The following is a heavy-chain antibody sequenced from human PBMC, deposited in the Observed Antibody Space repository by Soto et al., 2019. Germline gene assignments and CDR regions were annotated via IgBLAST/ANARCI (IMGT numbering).Heavy chain of an antibody. J-gene: IGHJ4*02. CDR2: IYYSGTT. D-gene: IGHD1-26*01. V-gene: IGHV4-28*01. Sequence: SETLSLTCAVSGYSISSSNWWGWIRQPPGKGLEWIGYIYYSGTTYYNPSLKSRVTMSVDTSKNQSSLKLTSVTAVDTAVYYCVIREIQGPIDYWGQGTLVTVSS. CDR3: VIREIQGPIDY. CDR1: GYSISSSNW.